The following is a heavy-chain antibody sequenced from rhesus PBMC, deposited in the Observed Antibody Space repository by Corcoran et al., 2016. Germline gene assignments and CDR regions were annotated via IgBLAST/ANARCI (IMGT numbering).Heavy chain of an antibody. Sequence: EVQLVESGGGLVQPGGSLRLSCAAPGFTSGNSDLIWIRQAPGKGLEWVSYISSGGSIYFSDSVKGRFTSSRDNDKNTLYLQMSSLRVEDTAVYYCAKTEREAFDFWGQGLRVTVSS. CDR1: GFTSGNSD. CDR3: AKTEREAFDF. D-gene: IGHD1-44*02. V-gene: IGHV3S43*01. J-gene: IGHJ3*01. CDR2: ISSGGSI.